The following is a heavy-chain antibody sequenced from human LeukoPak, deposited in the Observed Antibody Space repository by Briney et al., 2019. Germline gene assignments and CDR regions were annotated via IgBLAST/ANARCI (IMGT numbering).Heavy chain of an antibody. CDR3: ALQSSSGWPAFDY. CDR1: GDSFSINSAA. D-gene: IGHD6-19*01. CDR2: TYYRSKWYN. Sequence: SPTLSLTFAFSGDSFSINSAAWNWLRQSPSKGLEWLGSTYYRSKWYNDYELFEKSLITINPDTSKNQFSLQLNSVTPEDTAVYYCALQSSSGWPAFDYWGQGTLVTVSS. V-gene: IGHV6-1*01. J-gene: IGHJ4*02.